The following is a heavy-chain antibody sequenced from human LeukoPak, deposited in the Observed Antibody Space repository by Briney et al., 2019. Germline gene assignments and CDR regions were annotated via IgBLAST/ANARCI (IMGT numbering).Heavy chain of an antibody. CDR2: IYYSGST. J-gene: IGHJ5*02. Sequence: SETLSLTCTVSGGSISSYYWSWIRQPSGKGLDWIGYIYYSGSTNYNPSLKSRVTISVDTSKNQFSLKLSSVTAADTAVYYCARTLNYNPEGWFDPWDQGTLVTVSS. CDR1: GGSISSYY. D-gene: IGHD1-7*01. CDR3: ARTLNYNPEGWFDP. V-gene: IGHV4-59*01.